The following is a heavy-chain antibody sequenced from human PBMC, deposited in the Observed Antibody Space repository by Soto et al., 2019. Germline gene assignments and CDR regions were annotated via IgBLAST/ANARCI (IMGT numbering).Heavy chain of an antibody. V-gene: IGHV1-8*01. CDR1: GYTFPSDD. CDR3: ARGGQYGSGSYRYYYYGMDV. Sequence: ASVKVSCKASGYTFPSDDINWVREATGEGLERMGWMSPNSGNTGDAQKFQGRVTMTRNTSISTAYMELSSLRSEDTAVYYCARGGQYGSGSYRYYYYGMDVWGQGTTVTVS. D-gene: IGHD3-10*01. CDR2: MSPNSGNT. J-gene: IGHJ6*02.